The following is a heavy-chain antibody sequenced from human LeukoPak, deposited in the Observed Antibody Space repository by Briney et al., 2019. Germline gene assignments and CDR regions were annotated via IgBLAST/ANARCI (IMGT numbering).Heavy chain of an antibody. J-gene: IGHJ4*02. CDR3: ARTYYDIFTGIYYFGY. CDR1: GYSISSGYY. CDR2: IYHTGST. D-gene: IGHD3-9*01. Sequence: PSESLSLTCAVSGYSISSGYYGGWIRQPPGKGLEWVGRIYHTGSTYYNPSLKSRVTISVDTSKNQFPLKLSSVTAADTAVYYCARTYYDIFTGIYYFGYWGQGTLVTVSS. V-gene: IGHV4-38-2*01.